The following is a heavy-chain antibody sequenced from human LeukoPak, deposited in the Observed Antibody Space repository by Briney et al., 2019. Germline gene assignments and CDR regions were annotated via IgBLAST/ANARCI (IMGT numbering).Heavy chain of an antibody. CDR3: AEDIPPNYYGSGSYSDY. CDR2: ISGDGGST. V-gene: IGHV3-43*02. CDR1: GFTFDDYA. J-gene: IGHJ4*02. Sequence: GGSLRLSCAASGFTFDDYAMHWVRQAPGKGLEWVSLISGDGGSTYYADSVKGRFTISIDNSKNSLYLQMNSLRTEDTALYYCAEDIPPNYYGSGSYSDYWGQGTLVTVSS. D-gene: IGHD3-10*01.